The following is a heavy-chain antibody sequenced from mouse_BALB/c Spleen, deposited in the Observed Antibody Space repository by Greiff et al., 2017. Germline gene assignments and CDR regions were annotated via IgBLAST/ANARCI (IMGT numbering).Heavy chain of an antibody. Sequence: EVKVVESGGGLVKPGGSLKLSCAASGFTFSDYYMYWVRQTPEKRLEWVATISDGGSYTYYPDSVKGRFTISRDNAKNNLYLQMSSLKSEDTAMYYCARDGHYAMDYWGQGTSVTVSS. CDR3: ARDGHYAMDY. V-gene: IGHV5-4*02. CDR1: GFTFSDYY. J-gene: IGHJ4*01. CDR2: ISDGGSYT.